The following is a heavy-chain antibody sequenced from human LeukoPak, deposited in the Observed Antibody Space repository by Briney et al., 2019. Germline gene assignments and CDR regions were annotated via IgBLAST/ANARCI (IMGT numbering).Heavy chain of an antibody. V-gene: IGHV3-30*02. CDR3: ARDDYDSSTPYFFDY. Sequence: SGGSLRLSCAGSGFSFSSYGMHWVRQAPGKGLEWMSFIRSDGSNKYYADSVKGRFTISRDNAQNSLFLQMNSLRAEDTAVYYCARDDYDSSTPYFFDYWGQGTLVTVFS. D-gene: IGHD3-22*01. J-gene: IGHJ4*02. CDR2: IRSDGSNK. CDR1: GFSFSSYG.